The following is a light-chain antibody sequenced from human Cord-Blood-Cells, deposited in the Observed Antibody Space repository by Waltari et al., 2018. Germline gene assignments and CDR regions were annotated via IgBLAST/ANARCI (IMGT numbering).Light chain of an antibody. CDR1: KSISSY. J-gene: IGKJ4*01. CDR3: QQSYSTPLT. Sequence: DIQMTQSPSSLSASVGDRVNITCRASKSISSYLNWYQQKPGKAPKLLIYAASSLQSWVPSRFSGSGSGTDFTLTISSLQPEDFATYYCQQSYSTPLTFGGGTKVEIK. CDR2: AAS. V-gene: IGKV1-39*01.